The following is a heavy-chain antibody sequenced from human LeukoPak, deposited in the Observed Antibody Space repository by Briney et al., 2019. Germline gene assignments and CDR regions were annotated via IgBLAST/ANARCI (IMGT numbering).Heavy chain of an antibody. V-gene: IGHV4-38-2*02. CDR3: AREGYDILTGYYTPRGYYYYYMDV. J-gene: IGHJ6*03. D-gene: IGHD3-9*01. CDR2: IYNSGSS. CDR1: GYSLSSGYY. Sequence: PSETLSLTCAVSGYSLSSGYYWGWTRTPPGKGLEWIGSIYNSGSSYYNPSLKSRDSISVDASKNQISLKLSYVTAADTAVYYCAREGYDILTGYYTPRGYYYYYMDVWGKGTTVTVSS.